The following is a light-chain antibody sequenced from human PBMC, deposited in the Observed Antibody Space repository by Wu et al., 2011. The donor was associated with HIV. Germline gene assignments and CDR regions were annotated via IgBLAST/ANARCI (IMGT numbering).Light chain of an antibody. J-gene: IGKJ2*01. Sequence: IVLTQSPATLSVSPGERATLSCRASQSVSDNLAWYQQKPGQAPRVLMYGASTRASDIPARFSGSGSGTDFTLTISRLEPEDFAVYYCQHYGTSSYTFGQGTKLEIK. CDR3: QHYGTSSYT. V-gene: IGKV3-20*01. CDR2: GAS. CDR1: QSVSDN.